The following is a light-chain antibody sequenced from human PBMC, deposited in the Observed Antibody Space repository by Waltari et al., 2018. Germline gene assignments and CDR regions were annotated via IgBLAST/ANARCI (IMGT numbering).Light chain of an antibody. CDR2: RHD. V-gene: IGLV1-47*01. CDR3: VAWDDRLSAPV. J-gene: IGLJ3*02. Sequence: QSVLTQPPSASGTPGQRVTISCSGSRSNIGTYYVYWYQHLPGTSPKLLIYRHDQRPSGVPDRFSGSRSGTSASLAISGLRSEDEGDYYCVAWDDRLSAPVFGGGTKLTVL. CDR1: RSNIGTYY.